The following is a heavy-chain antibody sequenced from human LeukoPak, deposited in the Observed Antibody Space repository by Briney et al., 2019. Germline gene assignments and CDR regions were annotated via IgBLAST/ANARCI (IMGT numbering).Heavy chain of an antibody. CDR2: ISYDGSNK. V-gene: IGHV3-30*04. Sequence: GGSLRLSCAASGFTFSSYAMHWVRQAPGKGLEWVAVISYDGSNKYYADSVKGRFTISRDNSKNTLYLQMNSLRAEDTAVYYCAKGGRVGGGITMIRGVRNFYYYMDVWGKGTTVIIPS. CDR1: GFTFSSYA. D-gene: IGHD3-10*01. CDR3: AKGGRVGGGITMIRGVRNFYYYMDV. J-gene: IGHJ6*03.